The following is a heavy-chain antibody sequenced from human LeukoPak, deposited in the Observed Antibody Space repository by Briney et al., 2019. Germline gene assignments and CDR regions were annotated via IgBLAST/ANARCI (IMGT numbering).Heavy chain of an antibody. CDR1: GFTFSRYA. Sequence: GGSLRLSCAASGFTFSRYAMHWVRQAPGKGLEWVSVIAYDGSNKYSADSLKGRFTISRDNSNDTVYLQMNSPRAEDTAIYYCAKYSRAGAYDRHNEIDYWGQGALVTVSS. D-gene: IGHD3-22*01. V-gene: IGHV3-30*18. CDR2: IAYDGSNK. J-gene: IGHJ4*02. CDR3: AKYSRAGAYDRHNEIDY.